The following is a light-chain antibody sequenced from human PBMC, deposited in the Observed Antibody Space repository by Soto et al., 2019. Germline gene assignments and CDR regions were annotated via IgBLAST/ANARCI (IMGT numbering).Light chain of an antibody. CDR2: GAS. J-gene: IGKJ2*01. CDR1: QSISSS. CDR3: QQYNNVPTYT. Sequence: EIVMTQSPATLSVSPGERATLSCRASQSISSSLAWYQQKPGQAPRLLIYGASTRATGIPARFSGSGSGTEFTLNISSLQSEDFAVYYCQQYNNVPTYTFGQGTKLEIK. V-gene: IGKV3-15*01.